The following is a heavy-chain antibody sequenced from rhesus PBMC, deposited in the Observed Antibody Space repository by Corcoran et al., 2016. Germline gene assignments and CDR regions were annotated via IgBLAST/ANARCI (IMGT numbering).Heavy chain of an antibody. D-gene: IGHD6-43*01. J-gene: IGHJ4*01. CDR2: INSGGGST. CDR1: GFTFSSYG. Sequence: EVQLVETGGGLVQPGGSLKLSCAASGFTFSSYGMSWVRHAPGKGLEWVSAINSGGGSTYYADSVKGRCAISTDNSKNTLSLQMNSLRAEDTAVYYCAKELPYSSSYAFDYWGQGVLVTVSS. V-gene: IGHV3S5*01. CDR3: AKELPYSSSYAFDY.